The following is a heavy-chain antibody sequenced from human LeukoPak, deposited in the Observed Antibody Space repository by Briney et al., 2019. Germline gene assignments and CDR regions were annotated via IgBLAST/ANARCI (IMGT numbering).Heavy chain of an antibody. J-gene: IGHJ4*02. D-gene: IGHD3-10*01. Sequence: ASVKVSCKASGYSFTGYYMHWVRQAPGQGLEWMGWINPNSGGTNYAQKFQGRVTMTRDTSISTAYMELSRLRSDDTAVYYCARALRPPPGIRITMEGTDYWGQGTLVTVSS. V-gene: IGHV1-2*02. CDR1: GYSFTGYY. CDR2: INPNSGGT. CDR3: ARALRPPPGIRITMEGTDY.